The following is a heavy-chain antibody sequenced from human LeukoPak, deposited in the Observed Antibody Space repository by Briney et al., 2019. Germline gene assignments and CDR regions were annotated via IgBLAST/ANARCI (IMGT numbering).Heavy chain of an antibody. CDR1: GFTFSSYS. J-gene: IGHJ4*02. V-gene: IGHV3-7*01. Sequence: GGSLRLSCAASGFTFSSYSMNWVRQAPGKGLEWVANIKQDGSEKYYVDSVKGRFTISRDNAKNSLYLQMNSLRAEDTAVYYCARVPRDYWGQGTLVTVSS. CDR2: IKQDGSEK. CDR3: ARVPRDY.